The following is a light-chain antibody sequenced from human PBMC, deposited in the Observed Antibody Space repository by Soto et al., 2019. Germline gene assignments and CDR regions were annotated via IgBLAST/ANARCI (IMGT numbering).Light chain of an antibody. CDR2: GAS. CDR3: QQYGSASWT. CDR1: QSVISNY. V-gene: IGKV3-20*01. Sequence: EIVLTQSPGTLSLSPGERATLSCRASQSVISNYLAWYQQKPGQAPRLLIYGASSRATGIPDRFSGSGSGTDFILTISRLEPEDFAVYYCQQYGSASWTFGQGTKGEIK. J-gene: IGKJ1*01.